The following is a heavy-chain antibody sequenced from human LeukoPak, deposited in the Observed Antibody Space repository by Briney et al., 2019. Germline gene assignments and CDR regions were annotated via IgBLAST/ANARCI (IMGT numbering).Heavy chain of an antibody. CDR1: GYTFSSYG. CDR2: ISGYTGNT. Sequence: GASVKVSCKASGYTFSSYGISWVRQAPGQGLEWMGWISGYTGNTNYAQNLQGRVTMTTDTSTSTAYMELRSLRSDDIALYCCARSSWFGGRSEWRWFDPWGQGTLVTVSS. V-gene: IGHV1-18*03. CDR3: ARSSWFGGRSEWRWFDP. J-gene: IGHJ5*02. D-gene: IGHD3-10*01.